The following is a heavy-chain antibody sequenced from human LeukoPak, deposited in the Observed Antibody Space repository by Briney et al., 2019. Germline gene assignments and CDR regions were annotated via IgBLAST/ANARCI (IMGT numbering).Heavy chain of an antibody. CDR2: IWYDGSNK. CDR3: AKCFYIVATIPDHDAFDI. V-gene: IGHV3-30*02. CDR1: GFTFSSYG. D-gene: IGHD5-12*01. J-gene: IGHJ3*02. Sequence: PGGSLRLSCAASGFTFSSYGMHWVRQAPGKGLEWVAVIWYDGSNKYYADSVKGRFTISRDNSKNTLYLQMNSLRAEDTAVYYCAKCFYIVATIPDHDAFDIWGQGTMVTVSS.